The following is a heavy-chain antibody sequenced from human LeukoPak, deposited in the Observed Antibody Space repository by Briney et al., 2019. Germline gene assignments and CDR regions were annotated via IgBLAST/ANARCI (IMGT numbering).Heavy chain of an antibody. Sequence: GGSLRLSCAASGFTVSSYEMNWVRKAPGKGLEWVSYISSSSSYIYYADSVKGRFTISRDNAKNSLYLQMNSLRAEDMAVYYCARDTTKAFFVVVIGEGYFDCWGHGTLVTVSP. CDR1: GFTVSSYE. CDR2: ISSSSSYI. D-gene: IGHD3-3*01. CDR3: ARDTTKAFFVVVIGEGYFDC. J-gene: IGHJ4*01. V-gene: IGHV3-21*05.